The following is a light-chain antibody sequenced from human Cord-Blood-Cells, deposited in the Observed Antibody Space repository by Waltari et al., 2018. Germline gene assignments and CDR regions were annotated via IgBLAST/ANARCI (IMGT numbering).Light chain of an antibody. CDR2: WAS. J-gene: IGKJ1*01. V-gene: IGKV4-1*01. Sequence: DIVMTQSPDSLAVSLGERATINCKSSQSVLYSSNNKNYLAWYHQKPGQPTKLLIYWASTRESGVPDRFSGSGSGTDFTLTISSLQAEDVAVYYCQQYYSTPPTFGQGTKVEIK. CDR3: QQYYSTPPT. CDR1: QSVLYSSNNKNY.